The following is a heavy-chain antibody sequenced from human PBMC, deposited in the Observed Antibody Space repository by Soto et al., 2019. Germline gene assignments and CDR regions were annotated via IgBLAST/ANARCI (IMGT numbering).Heavy chain of an antibody. CDR3: ARAQLPPECSSASCYVDY. CDR1: GFTFSSYW. V-gene: IGHV3-7*01. CDR2: IKRDGSEK. D-gene: IGHD2-2*01. Sequence: EVQLVESGGGLVQPGGSLRVSCAASGFTFSSYWMTWVRQVPGKGLEWVANIKRDGSEKYYVDSVRGRFTISRDNAQDSLYLQVHSTRAEDTAVYYCARAQLPPECSSASCYVDYWGQGALVTVAS. J-gene: IGHJ4*02.